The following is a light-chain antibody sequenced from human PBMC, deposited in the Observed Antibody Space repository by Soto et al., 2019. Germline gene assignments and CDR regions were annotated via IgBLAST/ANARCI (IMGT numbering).Light chain of an antibody. CDR2: EVT. J-gene: IGLJ1*01. CDR1: TSDFSHYNY. V-gene: IGLV2-14*01. CDR3: SSYTASTTLFL. Sequence: QAVLTYPASGSGSPGQSITISCTGTTSDFSHYNYVAWYQQLPGKAPKLLIYEVTNRPSGVSNRFSGSKSGNTASLTISGLQSDDEADYYCSSYTASTTLFLFGTGTKV.